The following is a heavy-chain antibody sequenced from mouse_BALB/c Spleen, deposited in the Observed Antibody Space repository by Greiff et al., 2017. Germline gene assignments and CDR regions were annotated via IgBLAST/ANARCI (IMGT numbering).Heavy chain of an antibody. CDR1: GFNFSDTY. Sequence: EVQLQQSGAELVKPGASVKLSCTASGFNFSDTYMHWVKQTPEQGLEWIGRIDPADGNTKYDAKFKGKATITADTSSNTAYLQLSSLTSEDTAVYYCARAAGDAKDYWGQGTSVTVSS. J-gene: IGHJ4*01. CDR2: IDPADGNT. V-gene: IGHV14-3*02. CDR3: ARAAGDAKDY.